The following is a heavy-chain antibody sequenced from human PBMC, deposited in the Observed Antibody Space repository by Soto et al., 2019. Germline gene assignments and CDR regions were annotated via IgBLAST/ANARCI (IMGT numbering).Heavy chain of an antibody. CDR1: GGSISSYY. V-gene: IGHV4-4*07. J-gene: IGHJ6*02. CDR3: ARASRIAAAGRFGMDV. Sequence: QVQLQESGPGLVKPSETLSLTCTVSGGSISSYYWSWIRQPAGKGLEWIGRIYTSGSTNYNPSLKRRVTMSVDTSKPQFSLKLSSVTAADTAVYYCARASRIAAAGRFGMDVWGQGTTVTVSS. CDR2: IYTSGST. D-gene: IGHD6-13*01.